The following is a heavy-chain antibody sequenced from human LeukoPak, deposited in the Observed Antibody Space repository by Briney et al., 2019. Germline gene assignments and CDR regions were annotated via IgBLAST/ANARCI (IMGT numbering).Heavy chain of an antibody. CDR2: INHSGST. V-gene: IGHV4-34*01. Sequence: PSETLSLTCAVYGGSFSGYYWSWIRQPPGKGREWIGEINHSGSTNYNPSLKSRVTISVDTSKNQFSLKLSSVTAADTAVYYCASTSGYSLMSDWGQGTLVTVSS. J-gene: IGHJ4*02. D-gene: IGHD3-9*01. CDR3: ASTSGYSLMSD. CDR1: GGSFSGYY.